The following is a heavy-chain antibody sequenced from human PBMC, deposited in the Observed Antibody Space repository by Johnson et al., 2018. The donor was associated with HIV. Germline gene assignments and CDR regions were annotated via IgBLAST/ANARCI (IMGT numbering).Heavy chain of an antibody. CDR1: GFTFSSYA. J-gene: IGHJ3*02. Sequence: QVQLVESGGGLVQPGGSLRLSCAASGFTFSSYAMHWVRQAPGKGLEWVAVISYDGSNKYYADSVKGRFTISRDNAKNSLYLQMNSLRAEDRAVYYCARGRRGIAVASDAFDIWGQGTMVTVSS. CDR3: ARGRRGIAVASDAFDI. D-gene: IGHD6-13*01. V-gene: IGHV3-30*04. CDR2: ISYDGSNK.